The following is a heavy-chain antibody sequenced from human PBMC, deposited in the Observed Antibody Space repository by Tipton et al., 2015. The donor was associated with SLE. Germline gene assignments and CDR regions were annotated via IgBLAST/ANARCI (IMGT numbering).Heavy chain of an antibody. J-gene: IGHJ4*02. V-gene: IGHV3-7*05. CDR3: ARMCSSTSCYKGFDY. CDR1: GFTFSSYW. Sequence: SLRLSCAASGFTFSSYWMSWVRQAPGKGLEWVANIKQDGSEKYYVDSVKGRFTISRDNAKNSLYLQMNSLRAEDTAVYYCARMCSSTSCYKGFDYWGQGTLVTVSS. D-gene: IGHD2-2*02. CDR2: IKQDGSEK.